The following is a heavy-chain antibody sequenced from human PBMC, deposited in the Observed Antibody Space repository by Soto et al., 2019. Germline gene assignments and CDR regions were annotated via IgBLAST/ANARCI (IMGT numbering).Heavy chain of an antibody. Sequence: GESLKISCKGSGYSFTSYWISWVRQMPGKGLGWRGRIDPGDSYTNYSPSFQGHVTISADKSISTAYLQSSSLKASDTAMYYCARPGLTTVEGYYYYGMDLWGKGTTLTVSS. D-gene: IGHD4-17*01. CDR3: ARPGLTTVEGYYYYGMDL. V-gene: IGHV5-10-1*01. CDR1: GYSFTSYW. CDR2: IDPGDSYT. J-gene: IGHJ6*04.